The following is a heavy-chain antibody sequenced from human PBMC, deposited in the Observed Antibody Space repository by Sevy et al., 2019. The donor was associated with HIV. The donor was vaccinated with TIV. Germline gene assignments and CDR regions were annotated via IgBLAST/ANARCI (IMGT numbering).Heavy chain of an antibody. Sequence: SETLSLTCTVSGGSISSYYWSWIRQPPGKGLEWIGYIYYSGGTNYNPSLKRRVTISVDTSKNQFSLKLSSVTAADTAVYYCARHMRATPKGGSSYYYYMDVWGKGTTVTVSS. D-gene: IGHD5-12*01. CDR3: ARHMRATPKGGSSYYYYMDV. CDR2: IYYSGGT. CDR1: GGSISSYY. V-gene: IGHV4-59*08. J-gene: IGHJ6*03.